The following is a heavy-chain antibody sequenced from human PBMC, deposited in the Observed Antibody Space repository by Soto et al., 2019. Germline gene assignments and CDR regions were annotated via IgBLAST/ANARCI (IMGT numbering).Heavy chain of an antibody. J-gene: IGHJ6*02. CDR3: ARDRQLARLYYYGMDV. CDR2: IYHSGST. V-gene: IGHV4-4*02. Sequence: QVQLQESGPGLVKPSGTLSLTCAVSGGSISSSNWWSWVRQPPGKGLEWIGEIYHSGSTNYNPSLKSRVTISVDTSKNQFSLKLSSVTAADTAVYYCARDRQLARLYYYGMDVWGQGTTVTVSS. CDR1: GGSISSSNW. D-gene: IGHD6-13*01.